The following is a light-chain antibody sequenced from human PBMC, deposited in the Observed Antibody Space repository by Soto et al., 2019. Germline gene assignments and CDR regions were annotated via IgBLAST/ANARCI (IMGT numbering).Light chain of an antibody. CDR1: QSVSSY. J-gene: IGKJ4*02. CDR2: NAS. Sequence: EIGLTQSPATLSLSPGERATLSCRASQSVSSYLAWYQQKPGQAPRLLIYNASNRATGIPARFSGSGSGTDFTRSISSLEPEDSAVYYCQQRSNWPLTFGGGPKVEIK. V-gene: IGKV3-11*01. CDR3: QQRSNWPLT.